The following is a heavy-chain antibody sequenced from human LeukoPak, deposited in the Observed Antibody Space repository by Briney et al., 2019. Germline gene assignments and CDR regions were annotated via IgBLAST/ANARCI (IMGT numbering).Heavy chain of an antibody. V-gene: IGHV3-23*01. J-gene: IGHJ4*02. CDR2: ISGSGGST. CDR3: ARHYDSSGYYLDY. Sequence: GGSLRLSCAASGFTFSSYAMSWVRQAPGKGLEWVSAISGSGGSTYYADSVKGRFTISRDNSKNTLYLQMNSLRAEDTAVYYCARHYDSSGYYLDYWGQGTLVTVSS. CDR1: GFTFSSYA. D-gene: IGHD3-22*01.